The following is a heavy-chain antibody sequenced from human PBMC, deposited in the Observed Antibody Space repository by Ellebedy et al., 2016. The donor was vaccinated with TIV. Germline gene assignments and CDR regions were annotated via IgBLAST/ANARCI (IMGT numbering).Heavy chain of an antibody. V-gene: IGHV3-7*04. CDR3: AREPLRWENWYFDL. Sequence: GGSLRLXXAASGFTFSSYWMSWVRQAPGKGLEWVANIKQDGSEKYYVDSVKGRFTISRDNAKNSLYLQMNSLRAEDTAVYYCAREPLRWENWYFDLWGRGTLVTVSS. CDR1: GFTFSSYW. D-gene: IGHD4-23*01. J-gene: IGHJ2*01. CDR2: IKQDGSEK.